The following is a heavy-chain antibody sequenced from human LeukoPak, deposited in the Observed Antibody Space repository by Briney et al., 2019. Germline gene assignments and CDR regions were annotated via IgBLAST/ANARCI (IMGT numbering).Heavy chain of an antibody. Sequence: PGGSLRLSCAASGFTFSSYAMSWVRQAPGKGLEWVSAISGSGGSTYYADSVKGRFTISRDNSKNTLYLQMNSLRAEDTAVYYYANPIAMVREFVSYYYYGMDVWGQGTTVTVSS. D-gene: IGHD3-10*01. CDR1: GFTFSSYA. J-gene: IGHJ6*02. CDR3: ANPIAMVREFVSYYYYGMDV. V-gene: IGHV3-23*01. CDR2: ISGSGGST.